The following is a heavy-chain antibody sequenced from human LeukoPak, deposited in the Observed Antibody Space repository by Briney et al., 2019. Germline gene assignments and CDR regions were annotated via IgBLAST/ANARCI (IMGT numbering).Heavy chain of an antibody. Sequence: GSLRLSCAASGFTFSNSAMSWVRQAPGKGLEWVSSISGSGDTTYNADSVKGRFTISRDNSKNTLFLQMNTLRAEDTALYYCARDLTLIVPTAMDDFWGQGTLVTVSS. D-gene: IGHD2-2*01. CDR2: ISGSGDTT. CDR1: GFTFSNSA. CDR3: ARDLTLIVPTAMDDF. J-gene: IGHJ4*02. V-gene: IGHV3-23*01.